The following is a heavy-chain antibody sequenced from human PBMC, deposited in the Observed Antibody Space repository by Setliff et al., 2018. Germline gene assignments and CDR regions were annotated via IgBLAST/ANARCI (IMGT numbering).Heavy chain of an antibody. J-gene: IGHJ5*02. D-gene: IGHD2-15*01. V-gene: IGHV5-51*01. CDR2: IYPGDSDT. CDR1: GYPFSDNW. Sequence: GESLKISCKGSGYPFSDNWIGWVRQVPGKGLEWMGIIYPGDSDTIYSPSFQGQVTISADKTLSTAYLQWSSLKASDTAIYYCARRAAAHDWFDPWGQGTLVTVSS. CDR3: ARRAAAHDWFDP.